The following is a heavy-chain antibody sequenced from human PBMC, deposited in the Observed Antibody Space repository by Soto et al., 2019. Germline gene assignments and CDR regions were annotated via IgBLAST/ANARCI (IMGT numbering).Heavy chain of an antibody. CDR3: AREPSYDKDAFDI. D-gene: IGHD3-22*01. CDR1: GFTFSDYY. V-gene: IGHV3-11*01. CDR2: ISSSGTTI. Sequence: PGGSLRLSCAASGFTFSDYYMSWIRRAPGRGLEWVSYISSSGTTIYYADSVKGRFTISRDNAKNSLYLQMKSLRAEDTAVYYCAREPSYDKDAFDIWGQGTMVTVSS. J-gene: IGHJ3*02.